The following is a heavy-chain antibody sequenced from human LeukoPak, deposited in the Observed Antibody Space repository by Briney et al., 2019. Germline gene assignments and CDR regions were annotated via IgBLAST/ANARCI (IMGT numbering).Heavy chain of an antibody. V-gene: IGHV4-39*01. D-gene: IGHD6-6*01. CDR1: GASIRSRSYY. CDR3: ATTMTARPHDAFDI. J-gene: IGHJ3*02. CDR2: SDYSGST. Sequence: SETLSLTCTVSGASIRSRSYYWAWIRQSPGKGPEWIGSSDYSGSTKYNLSLKSRVTMSVDTSTNQFSLRLSSVTAADTAVYYCATTMTARPHDAFDIWGQGTMVAVS.